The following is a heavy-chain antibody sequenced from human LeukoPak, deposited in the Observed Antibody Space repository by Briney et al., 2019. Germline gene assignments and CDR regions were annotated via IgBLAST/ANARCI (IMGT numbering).Heavy chain of an antibody. CDR3: AKDLVLGGTTGFDY. D-gene: IGHD3-16*01. Sequence: PGRSLRLSCAASGFTFGDYAMHWVRHAPGKGLEWVSGISWNSGSIGYADSVKGRFTISRDNAKNSLYLQMNSLRAEDTALYYCAKDLVLGGTTGFDYWGQGTLVTVSS. CDR2: ISWNSGSI. CDR1: GFTFGDYA. J-gene: IGHJ4*02. V-gene: IGHV3-9*01.